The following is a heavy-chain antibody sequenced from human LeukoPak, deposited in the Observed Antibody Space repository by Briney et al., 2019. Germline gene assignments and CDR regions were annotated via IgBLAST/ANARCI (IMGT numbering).Heavy chain of an antibody. CDR2: IWYDGSNK. J-gene: IGHJ4*02. V-gene: IGHV3-33*01. CDR3: ARELSEGALDY. Sequence: GGSLRLSCAASGFTFSSYGMPWVRQAPGKGLEWVAVIWYDGSNKYYADSVKGRFTISRDNSKNTLYLQMNSLRAEDTAVYYCARELSEGALDYWGQGTLVTVSS. CDR1: GFTFSSYG. D-gene: IGHD1-26*01.